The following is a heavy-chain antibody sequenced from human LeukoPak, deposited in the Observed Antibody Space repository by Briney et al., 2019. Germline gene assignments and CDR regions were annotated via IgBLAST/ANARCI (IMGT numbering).Heavy chain of an antibody. CDR2: IYSGGST. Sequence: GGSLRLSCAASGFTLSSNYMSWVRQAPGEGLKRVSVIYSGGSTYYADSVKGRFTISRDNSKNTLYLQMNSLRAEDTAVYYCARQRGDILTGYYMPRGFDYWGQGTLVTVSS. J-gene: IGHJ4*02. V-gene: IGHV3-66*04. CDR1: GFTLSSNY. D-gene: IGHD3-9*01. CDR3: ARQRGDILTGYYMPRGFDY.